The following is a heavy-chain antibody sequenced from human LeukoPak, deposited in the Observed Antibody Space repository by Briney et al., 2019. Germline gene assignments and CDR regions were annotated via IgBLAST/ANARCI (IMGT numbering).Heavy chain of an antibody. J-gene: IGHJ4*02. Sequence: LAGGSLRLSCAASGFTVSTNYMSWVRQAPGKGLEWVSVTYTSGSTFYADSVKGRFTISRDKPKNTLYLQMNSLRAEDTAMYYCARGGAHTVVETAWGQGTLVTVSS. CDR1: GFTVSTNY. CDR2: TYTSGST. CDR3: ARGGAHTVVETA. V-gene: IGHV3-53*01. D-gene: IGHD2-21*02.